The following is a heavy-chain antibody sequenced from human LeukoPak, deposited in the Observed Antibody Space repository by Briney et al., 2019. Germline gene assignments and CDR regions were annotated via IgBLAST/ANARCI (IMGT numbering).Heavy chain of an antibody. Sequence: PGGSLRLSWAAAGFTFSSYGMHWVRQAPGKGLEWVAFIRYDGSNKYYADSVKGRFTISRDNSKNTLYLQMNSLRAEDTAVYYCAKDRPYYYDSSGYYDYWGQGTLVTVSS. J-gene: IGHJ4*02. CDR1: GFTFSSYG. V-gene: IGHV3-30*02. CDR2: IRYDGSNK. CDR3: AKDRPYYYDSSGYYDY. D-gene: IGHD3-22*01.